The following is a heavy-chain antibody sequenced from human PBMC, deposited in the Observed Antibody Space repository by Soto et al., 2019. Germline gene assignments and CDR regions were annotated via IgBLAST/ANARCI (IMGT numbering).Heavy chain of an antibody. V-gene: IGHV4-31*03. Sequence: SETLSLTCTVSGGSISSGGYYWSWIRQHPGKGLEWIGYIYYSGSTYYNPSLKSRVTISVDTSKNQFSLKLSSVTAADTAVYYCARGPGIAEAGAHFDYWGQGTLVTVSS. CDR3: ARGPGIAEAGAHFDY. J-gene: IGHJ4*02. CDR1: GGSISSGGYY. CDR2: IYYSGST. D-gene: IGHD6-19*01.